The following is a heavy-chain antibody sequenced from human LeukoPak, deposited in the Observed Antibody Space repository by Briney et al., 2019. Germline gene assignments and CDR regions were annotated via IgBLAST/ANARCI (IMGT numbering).Heavy chain of an antibody. J-gene: IGHJ4*02. Sequence: GGSLRLSCAASGFTFSSYEMNWVRQAPGKGLEWVSYISKSGSTIYYADSVKGRFTLSRDNAKNSLYLQMNSLRGEDTAVYYCARDHCSGGRCYPLDYWGQGTLVTVSS. CDR3: ARDHCSGGRCYPLDY. CDR2: ISKSGSTI. D-gene: IGHD2-15*01. V-gene: IGHV3-48*03. CDR1: GFTFSSYE.